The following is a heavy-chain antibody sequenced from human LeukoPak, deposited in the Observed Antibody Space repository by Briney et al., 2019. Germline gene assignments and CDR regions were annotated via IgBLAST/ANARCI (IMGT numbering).Heavy chain of an antibody. D-gene: IGHD3-22*01. CDR2: INPNSGGT. V-gene: IGHV1-2*02. CDR3: ARDRYDSSGYIDY. J-gene: IGHJ4*02. Sequence: ASVKVSCKTSGYTFTGYYMHWVRQAPGQGLEWMGWINPNSGGTKYAQKFQGRGTMTRDTSISTGYMELSSLRSEDTAVYYCARDRYDSSGYIDYWGQGTLVTVSS. CDR1: GYTFTGYY.